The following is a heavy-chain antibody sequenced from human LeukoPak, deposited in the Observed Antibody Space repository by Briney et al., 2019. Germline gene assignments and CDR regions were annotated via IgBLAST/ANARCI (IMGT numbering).Heavy chain of an antibody. CDR1: GGSIGWDY. Sequence: SETLSLTCTVSGGSIGWDYWSWIRQSAGKGLEWIGRIYKSGSTNYNPSFRRRVTMSVDTSKNQFSLHVTSVTAADTAVYYCAREEYFQDSNGYSYYFPSWGQGSLVTVSS. J-gene: IGHJ4*02. V-gene: IGHV4-4*07. D-gene: IGHD3-22*01. CDR3: AREEYFQDSNGYSYYFPS. CDR2: IYKSGST.